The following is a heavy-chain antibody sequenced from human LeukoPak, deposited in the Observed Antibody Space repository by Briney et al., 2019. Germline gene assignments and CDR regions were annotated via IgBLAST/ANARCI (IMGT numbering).Heavy chain of an antibody. CDR2: IIPIFGTA. Sequence: ASVKVSCKASGGTFSSYAISWVRQAPGQGLEWMGGIIPIFGTANYAQKFQGRVTITADESTSTACMELSSLRPEDTAVYYCAILVNPIVVVPAARDAFDIWGQGTMVTVSS. CDR3: AILVNPIVVVPAARDAFDI. J-gene: IGHJ3*02. V-gene: IGHV1-69*13. D-gene: IGHD2-2*01. CDR1: GGTFSSYA.